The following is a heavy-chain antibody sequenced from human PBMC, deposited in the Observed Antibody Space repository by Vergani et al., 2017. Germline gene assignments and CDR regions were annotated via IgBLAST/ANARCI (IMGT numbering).Heavy chain of an antibody. CDR1: GFSFSGYW. Sequence: EVQLVESGGGLIHPGGSLRLSCEGSGFSFSGYWMHWVRQSPEKGLVWVSRIKSDGSITNYADSVKGRFTISRDKANNTLYLEMNSLRGDVTVIYYCVRASFIGPFFMSNWFDSLLQGTLVTVSS. CDR3: VRASFIGPFFMSNWFDS. J-gene: IGHJ5*01. V-gene: IGHV3-74*01. D-gene: IGHD2-15*01. CDR2: IKSDGSIT.